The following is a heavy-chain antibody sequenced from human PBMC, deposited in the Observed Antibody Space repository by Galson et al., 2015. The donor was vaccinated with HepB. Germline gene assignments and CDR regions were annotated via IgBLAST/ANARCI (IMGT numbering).Heavy chain of an antibody. CDR3: AREAHESSGYYGSLDY. D-gene: IGHD3-22*01. Sequence: SLRLSCAASGFTFGSYAMHWVRQAPGKGLEWVAVTWFDETNTYYADPMKGRFTISRDNSKSTLYLEMNSLRVEDTAVYYCAREAHESSGYYGSLDYWGQGTLVTVSS. CDR1: GFTFGSYA. V-gene: IGHV3-33*01. CDR2: TWFDETNT. J-gene: IGHJ4*02.